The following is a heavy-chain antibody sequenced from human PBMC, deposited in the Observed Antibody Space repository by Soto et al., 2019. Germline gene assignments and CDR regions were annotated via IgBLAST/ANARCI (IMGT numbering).Heavy chain of an antibody. D-gene: IGHD3-10*01. Sequence: ASETLSLTCTVSGGSSSSYYWSWVRQPPGKGLEWIGEIYHSGSTNYNPSLKSRVTISVDKSKNQFSLKLSSVTAADTAVYYCARGSLWFGELLLPYYYYYGMDVWGQGPTVTVSS. CDR2: IYHSGST. V-gene: IGHV4-4*02. CDR1: GGSSSSYY. J-gene: IGHJ6*02. CDR3: ARGSLWFGELLLPYYYYYGMDV.